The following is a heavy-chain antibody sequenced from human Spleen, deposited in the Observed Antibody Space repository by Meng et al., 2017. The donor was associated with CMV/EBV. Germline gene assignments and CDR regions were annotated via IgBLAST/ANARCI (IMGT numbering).Heavy chain of an antibody. J-gene: IGHJ3*02. CDR1: GGSISSDDYY. Sequence: SETLSLTCTVSGGSISSDDYYWSWIRQPPGKGLEWIGYIDYSGSTYYNPSLKSRVTISVDTSKRQFSLKMSSVTAADTAVYYCVQGQTDAFDIWGQGTMVTVSS. D-gene: IGHD1-1*01. CDR2: IDYSGST. V-gene: IGHV4-30-4*02. CDR3: VQGQTDAFDI.